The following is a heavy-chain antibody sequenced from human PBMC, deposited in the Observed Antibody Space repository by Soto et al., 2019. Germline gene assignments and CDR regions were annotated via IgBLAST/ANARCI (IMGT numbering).Heavy chain of an antibody. Sequence: PGGSLRLSCAASGFTFSSYNMNWVRQAPGKGLEWVSSISSSSSYIYYAASVKGRFTISRDNAKNSLYLQMNSLRAEDTAVYYCARGLAGALDYWGQGTLVTVSS. CDR3: ARGLAGALDY. D-gene: IGHD6-13*01. CDR2: ISSSSSYI. J-gene: IGHJ4*02. V-gene: IGHV3-21*01. CDR1: GFTFSSYN.